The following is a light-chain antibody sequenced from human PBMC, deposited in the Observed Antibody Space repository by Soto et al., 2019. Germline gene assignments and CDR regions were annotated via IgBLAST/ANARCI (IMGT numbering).Light chain of an antibody. J-gene: IGKJ4*01. CDR1: QGITNY. CDR2: AAS. Sequence: DIQMTQSPSSLSASVGDRVTITCRASQGITNYLAWYQQKPGTVPKLLIYAASTLQSGVPSRFSGSGSGTDFTFPISGLQPEDVAKYYCQKYRFFGGGTKVEIK. V-gene: IGKV1-27*01. CDR3: QKYRF.